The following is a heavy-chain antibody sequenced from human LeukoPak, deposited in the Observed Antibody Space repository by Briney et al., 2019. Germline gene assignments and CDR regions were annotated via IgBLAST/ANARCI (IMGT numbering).Heavy chain of an antibody. D-gene: IGHD2-15*01. V-gene: IGHV3-13*01. J-gene: IGHJ4*02. CDR1: GFTFSSYD. CDR2: IGTAGDT. CDR3: ARFERYCSGGSCQRYFDY. Sequence: GGSLRLSCAASGFTFSSYDMHWVRQATGKGLEWVSAIGTAGDTYYPGSVKGRFTISRENAKNSLYLRMNSLRAEDTAVYYCARFERYCSGGSCQRYFDYWGQGTLVTVSS.